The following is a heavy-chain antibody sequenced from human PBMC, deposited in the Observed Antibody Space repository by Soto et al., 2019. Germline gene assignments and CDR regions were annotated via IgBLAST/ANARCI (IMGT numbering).Heavy chain of an antibody. CDR1: GFTFSRYA. CDR3: ARDGGYQLPDSHFSYGLDV. V-gene: IGHV3-23*01. CDR2: ISGSGGST. D-gene: IGHD2-2*01. Sequence: GGSLRLGCTASGFTFSRYAMSWVRQAPGKGLEWVSAISGSGGSTYYADSVKGRFTISREDPKHTLYLQMNSLRPEDTAVDHCARDGGYQLPDSHFSYGLDVPGQGATGT. J-gene: IGHJ6*02.